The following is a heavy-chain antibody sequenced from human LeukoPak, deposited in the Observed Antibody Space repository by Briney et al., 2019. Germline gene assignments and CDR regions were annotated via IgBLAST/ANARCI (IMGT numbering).Heavy chain of an antibody. V-gene: IGHV5-51*01. CDR1: GYSFTSYW. CDR3: VRVPDGCFGLLNPLHYFDY. J-gene: IGHJ4*02. Sequence: GESLKISCKATGYSFTSYWIGWVRQMPGKGLEYMGIIYPADSDTRYTPSFQGQVTISADKSISTAFLQWSSLKASDTAMYYCVRVPDGCFGLLNPLHYFDYWGPGTLVTVSS. D-gene: IGHD3-9*01. CDR2: IYPADSDT.